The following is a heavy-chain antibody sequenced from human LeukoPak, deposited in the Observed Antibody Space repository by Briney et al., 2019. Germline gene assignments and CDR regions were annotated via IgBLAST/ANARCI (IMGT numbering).Heavy chain of an antibody. CDR2: IGTAGDT. CDR1: GFIFSSYG. Sequence: GGSLRLSCAASGFIFSSYGMHWVRQAPGKGLEWVSVIGTAGDTYYQASVRGRFTISRESAKNSLYLQMNSLRDGDTAVYYCARGYSYRFEYWGQGTPVIVSS. J-gene: IGHJ4*02. CDR3: ARGYSYRFEY. V-gene: IGHV3-13*01. D-gene: IGHD5-24*01.